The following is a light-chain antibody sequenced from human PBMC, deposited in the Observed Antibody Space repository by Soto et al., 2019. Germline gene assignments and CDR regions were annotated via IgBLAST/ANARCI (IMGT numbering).Light chain of an antibody. CDR2: DAS. J-gene: IGKJ4*01. CDR3: QQSYTSPVT. CDR1: RSISDW. Sequence: DIQMTQSPSSLSPSVGDSVTITCRASRSISDWLAWYQQKPGKAPELLIFDASNLKSGVSSRFSGGGSGTDFTLTISSLQPEDFAIYYCQQSYTSPVTFGGGTQVDIK. V-gene: IGKV1-5*01.